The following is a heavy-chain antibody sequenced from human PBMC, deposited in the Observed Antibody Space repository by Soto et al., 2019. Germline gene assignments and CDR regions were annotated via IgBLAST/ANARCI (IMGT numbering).Heavy chain of an antibody. J-gene: IGHJ6*02. D-gene: IGHD3-3*01. V-gene: IGHV1-69*13. CDR3: ARPRYDFWSGYHNYYYYGMDV. Sequence: GASVKVSCKASGGTFSSYAISWVRQAPGQGLEWMGGIIPIFGTANYAQKFQGRVTITADESTGTAYMELSSLRSEDTAVYYCARPRYDFWSGYHNYYYYGMDVWGQGTTVTVSS. CDR1: GGTFSSYA. CDR2: IIPIFGTA.